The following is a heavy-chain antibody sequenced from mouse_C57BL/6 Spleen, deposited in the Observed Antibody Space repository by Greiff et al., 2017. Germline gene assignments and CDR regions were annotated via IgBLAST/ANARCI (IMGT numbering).Heavy chain of an antibody. D-gene: IGHD1-3*01. Sequence: EVKLVESGGGLVKPGGSLKLSCAASGFTFSSYAMSWVRQTPEKRLEWVATISDGGSYTYYPDNVKGRFTISRDNAKNNLYLQMSHLRSEDPAMYYCARDEWANFDYWGQGTTLTVSS. CDR2: ISDGGSYT. CDR3: ARDEWANFDY. CDR1: GFTFSSYA. J-gene: IGHJ2*01. V-gene: IGHV5-4*01.